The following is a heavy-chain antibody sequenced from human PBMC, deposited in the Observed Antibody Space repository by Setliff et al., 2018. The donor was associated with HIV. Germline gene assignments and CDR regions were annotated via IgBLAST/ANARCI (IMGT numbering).Heavy chain of an antibody. Sequence: LSLTCAVYGGSFSGYYWSWIRQSPGKGLEWIGEINHSGSTNYNPSLKSRVTISVDTSMNQFSLKLTSVTAADTAVYYCAREVDVVTTSDAFDIWGQGTMVTVSS. CDR3: AREVDVVTTSDAFDI. CDR1: GGSFSGYY. J-gene: IGHJ3*02. D-gene: IGHD2-21*02. V-gene: IGHV4-34*01. CDR2: INHSGST.